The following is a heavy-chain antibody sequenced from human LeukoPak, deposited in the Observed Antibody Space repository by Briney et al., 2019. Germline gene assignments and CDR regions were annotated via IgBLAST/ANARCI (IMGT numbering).Heavy chain of an antibody. J-gene: IGHJ6*02. CDR3: AKFAGYGSGSYPSQDYYYYGMDV. CDR2: IYSGGST. D-gene: IGHD3-10*01. Sequence: GGSLRLSCAASGFIVSSNYMSWVRQAPGKGLEWVSVIYSGGSTYYADSVKGRFTISRDNSKNTLYLQMNSLRAEDTAVYYCAKFAGYGSGSYPSQDYYYYGMDVWGQGTTVTVSS. V-gene: IGHV3-66*01. CDR1: GFIVSSNY.